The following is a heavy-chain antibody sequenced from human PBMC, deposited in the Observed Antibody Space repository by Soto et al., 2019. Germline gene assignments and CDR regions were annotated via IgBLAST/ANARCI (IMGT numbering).Heavy chain of an antibody. V-gene: IGHV3-48*02. J-gene: IGHJ4*02. CDR2: ISSSSSDI. D-gene: IGHD1-20*01. CDR1: GFTFRSYS. CDR3: ARAGRHNSDY. Sequence: GGSLRLSCAASGFTFRSYSMNWVRQAPGKRLEWVSYISSSSSDIYYADSVRGRFTISRDNAKNSLFLQMNSLRDEDTAVYYCARAGRHNSDYWGQGILVTVSS.